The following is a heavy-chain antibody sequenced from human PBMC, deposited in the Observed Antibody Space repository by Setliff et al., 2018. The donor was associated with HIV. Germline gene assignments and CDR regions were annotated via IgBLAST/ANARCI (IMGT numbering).Heavy chain of an antibody. CDR3: AKQRYYDGNDGFDV. Sequence: PGGSLRLSCVASGFTFSTYAINWVRLAPGKGLEWVSSISGSGYPYYADSVKGRFTISRDNSKNTLFLQVDSLRAEDTALYYCAKQRYYDGNDGFDVWGQGTMVTVSS. V-gene: IGHV3-23*01. CDR2: ISGSGYP. J-gene: IGHJ3*01. CDR1: GFTFSTYA. D-gene: IGHD3-3*01.